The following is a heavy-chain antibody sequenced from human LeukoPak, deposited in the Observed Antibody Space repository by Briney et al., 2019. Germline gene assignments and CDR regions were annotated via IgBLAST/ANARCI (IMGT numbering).Heavy chain of an antibody. CDR3: ARGSLAGAGLYAFDI. CDR2: TNRDGSTT. D-gene: IGHD1-26*01. CDR1: GFTFSTYW. J-gene: IGHJ3*02. V-gene: IGHV3-74*01. Sequence: GGSLRHSCAVSGFTFSTYWMHWVRQAPGKGLVWASLTNRDGSTTAYADSVKGRYGISRDNAQNTLYLQMNSLRAEDTAVYFCARGSLAGAGLYAFDIWGRGTMVTVSS.